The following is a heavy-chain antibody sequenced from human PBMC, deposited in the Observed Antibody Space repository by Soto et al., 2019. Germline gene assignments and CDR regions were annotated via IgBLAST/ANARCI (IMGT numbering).Heavy chain of an antibody. J-gene: IGHJ4*02. D-gene: IGHD6-19*01. CDR3: ARASCIAVAGPFDY. CDR2: IYHSGST. CDR1: GGSISSSNW. V-gene: IGHV4-4*02. Sequence: SETLSLTCAVSGGSISSSNWWSWVRQPPGKGLEWIGEIYHSGSTNYNPSLKSRVTISVDKSKNQFSLKLSSVTAADTAVYYCARASCIAVAGPFDYWGQGTLVTVSS.